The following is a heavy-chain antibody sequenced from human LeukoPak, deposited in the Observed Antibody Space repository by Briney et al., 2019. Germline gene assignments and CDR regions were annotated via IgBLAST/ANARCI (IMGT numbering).Heavy chain of an antibody. D-gene: IGHD6-19*01. CDR3: ARDGVAGVYYFDY. J-gene: IGHJ4*02. CDR2: INPSGGST. Sequence: ASVKVSCKTSGYTFTSYYMHWVRQAPGQGLEWMGIINPSGGSTNYAQKFQGRVTMTRDMSTSTVYMELSSLRSEDTAVYYCARDGVAGVYYFDYWGQGTLVTVSS. CDR1: GYTFTSYY. V-gene: IGHV1-46*01.